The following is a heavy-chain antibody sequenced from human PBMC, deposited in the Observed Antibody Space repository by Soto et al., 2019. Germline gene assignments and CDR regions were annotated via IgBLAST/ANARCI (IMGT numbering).Heavy chain of an antibody. V-gene: IGHV3-30*04. CDR1: GFTFSRHT. CDR3: ARDRLRLGELSLLGYFDY. Sequence: QVQLEESGGGVVQPGRSLRLSCAASGFTFSRHTLHWVRQAPGKGLEWVASISYDGSNKYYADSVKGRFTISRDNSKNTLYVHMDSLRAEDTAVYYCARDRLRLGELSLLGYFDYWGQGTLVTVSS. J-gene: IGHJ4*02. D-gene: IGHD3-16*02. CDR2: ISYDGSNK.